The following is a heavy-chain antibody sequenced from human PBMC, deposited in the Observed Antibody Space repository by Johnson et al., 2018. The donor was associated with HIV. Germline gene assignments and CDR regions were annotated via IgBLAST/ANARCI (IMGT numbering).Heavy chain of an antibody. CDR1: GFSVISNY. CDR3: ARGSPLSTSWYGSFDL. Sequence: VKLVESGGGLVQPGGSLRLSCAASGFSVISNYMNWVRQAPGKGLEWVSIIYGGGTTNYAESVKGRFTISRDSSDNTLYLQMNSLRAGDTAVYYCARGSPLSTSWYGSFDLWGQGTMVTVSS. J-gene: IGHJ3*01. CDR2: IYGGGTT. V-gene: IGHV3-66*01. D-gene: IGHD2-2*01.